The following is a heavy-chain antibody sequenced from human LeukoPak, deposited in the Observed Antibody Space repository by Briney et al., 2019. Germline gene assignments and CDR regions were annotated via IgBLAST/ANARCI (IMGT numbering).Heavy chain of an antibody. CDR3: ARPSGYCSGGSCYSFFPFDY. D-gene: IGHD2-15*01. CDR1: GYTFTGYY. J-gene: IGHJ4*02. Sequence: SVKVSCKASGYTFTGYYMHWVRQAPGQGLEWMGWINPNSGGTNYAQKFQGRVTMTRDTSISTAYMELSRLRSDDTAVYYCARPSGYCSGGSCYSFFPFDYWGQGTLVTVSS. CDR2: INPNSGGT. V-gene: IGHV1-2*02.